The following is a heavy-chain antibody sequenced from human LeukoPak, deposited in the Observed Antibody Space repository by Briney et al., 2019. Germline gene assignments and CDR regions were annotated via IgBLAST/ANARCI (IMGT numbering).Heavy chain of an antibody. D-gene: IGHD1-1*01. CDR1: GYSFDSQW. Sequence: GESLKISCKGSGYSFDSQWIGWVRQMPGKGLEWMGIIYPGDSDTKYSPSFEGRVTMSADKSISTAYLQWRSLKASDTAIYYCARHDGSGPFDYWGQGTLVTVSS. V-gene: IGHV5-51*01. J-gene: IGHJ4*02. CDR2: IYPGDSDT. CDR3: ARHDGSGPFDY.